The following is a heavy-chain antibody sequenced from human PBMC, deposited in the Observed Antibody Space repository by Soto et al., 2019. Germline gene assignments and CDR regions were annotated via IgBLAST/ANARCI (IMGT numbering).Heavy chain of an antibody. D-gene: IGHD3-16*01. J-gene: IGHJ3*02. Sequence: EVQLLESGGGLVQPGGSLRLSCAASGFTFSSYAMSWVRQAPGKGLEWVSAISGSGGSTYYADSVKGRFTISRDNSKNTLYLQMNSLRAEDTAVYYCAKDREYYDYIWGNYPQDHYDAFDIWGQGTMVTVSS. CDR2: ISGSGGST. CDR3: AKDREYYDYIWGNYPQDHYDAFDI. V-gene: IGHV3-23*01. CDR1: GFTFSSYA.